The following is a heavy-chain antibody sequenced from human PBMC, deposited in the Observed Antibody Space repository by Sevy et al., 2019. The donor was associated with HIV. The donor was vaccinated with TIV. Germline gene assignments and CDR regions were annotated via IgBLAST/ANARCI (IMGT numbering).Heavy chain of an antibody. J-gene: IGHJ6*02. Sequence: SETLSLTCTVSGGSISSYYWSWIRQPPGKGLEWIGYIYYSGSTNHNPSLKSRVTISVDTSKNQFSLKLSSVTAADTAVYYCARGVVIRSYYYYGMDVWGQGTTVTVSS. CDR3: ARGVVIRSYYYYGMDV. CDR1: GGSISSYY. D-gene: IGHD3-3*01. V-gene: IGHV4-59*01. CDR2: IYYSGST.